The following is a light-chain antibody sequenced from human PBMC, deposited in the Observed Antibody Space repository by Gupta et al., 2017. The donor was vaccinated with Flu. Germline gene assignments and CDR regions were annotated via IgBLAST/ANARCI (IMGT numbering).Light chain of an antibody. CDR3: QAWDSSTE. J-gene: IGLJ2*01. CDR1: KLGDKY. V-gene: IGLV3-1*01. CDR2: QDS. Sequence: SYELTQPPSVSVSPGQTASITCSGDKLGDKYACWYQQKPGQSPVLVIYQDSKRPSGIPERFSGSNSGNTATXTXSGTQAXDEADYYCQAWDSSTEFGGGTKLTVL.